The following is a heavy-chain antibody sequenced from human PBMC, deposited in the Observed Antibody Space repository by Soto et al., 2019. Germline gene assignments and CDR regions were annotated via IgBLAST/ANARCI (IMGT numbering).Heavy chain of an antibody. J-gene: IGHJ4*02. D-gene: IGHD6-6*01. Sequence: GGSLRLSCAASGFTFSSYAMSWVRQAPGKGLEWVSAISGSGGSTYYADSVKGRFTISRDNSKNTLYLQMNSLRAEDTAVYYCAKDRAAARRLYYFDYWGQGTLVTVSS. CDR3: AKDRAAARRLYYFDY. CDR2: ISGSGGST. V-gene: IGHV3-23*01. CDR1: GFTFSSYA.